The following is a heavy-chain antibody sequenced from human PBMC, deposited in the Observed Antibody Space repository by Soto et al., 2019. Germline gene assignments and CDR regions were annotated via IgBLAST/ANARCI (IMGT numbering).Heavy chain of an antibody. V-gene: IGHV1-69*13. CDR3: AKVRYSSPMGYYYGMDV. D-gene: IGHD6-19*01. Sequence: SVKVSCKASRVAFSKFIVTWVRQAPGLGLEWVGGIIPIFGTANYAQKFQGRVTITADESTSTSYMEVNNLRSKDTAVYYCAKVRYSSPMGYYYGMDVWGQGTTVTVSS. CDR2: IIPIFGTA. CDR1: RVAFSKFI. J-gene: IGHJ6*02.